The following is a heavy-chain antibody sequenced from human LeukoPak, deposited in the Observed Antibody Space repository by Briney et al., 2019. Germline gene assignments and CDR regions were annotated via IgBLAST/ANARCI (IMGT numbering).Heavy chain of an antibody. CDR2: IYPGDSDT. D-gene: IGHD3-3*01. V-gene: IGHV5-51*01. CDR1: GYSFTSYW. CDR3: ARLTYDFWSGYGTGLDY. Sequence: GESLKISCKGSGYSFTSYWIGWVRQMPGKGLEWMGIIYPGDSDTRYSPSFQGQVTISADKSISTAYLQWSSLKASDTAMYYCARLTYDFWSGYGTGLDYWGQGTLVTVSS. J-gene: IGHJ4*02.